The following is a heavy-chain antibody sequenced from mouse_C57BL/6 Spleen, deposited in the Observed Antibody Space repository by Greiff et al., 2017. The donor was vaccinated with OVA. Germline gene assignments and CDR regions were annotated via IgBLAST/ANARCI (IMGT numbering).Heavy chain of an antibody. CDR2: INYDGSST. CDR3: ARVYYGSSYYLYFDV. J-gene: IGHJ1*03. V-gene: IGHV5-16*01. CDR1: GFTFSDYY. D-gene: IGHD1-1*01. Sequence: EVKLVESEGGLVQPGSSMKLSCTASGFTFSDYYMAWVRQVPEKGLEWVANINYDGSSTYYLDSLKSRFIISRDNAKNILYLQMSSLQSEDTAKYYCARVYYGSSYYLYFDVWGTGTTVTVSS.